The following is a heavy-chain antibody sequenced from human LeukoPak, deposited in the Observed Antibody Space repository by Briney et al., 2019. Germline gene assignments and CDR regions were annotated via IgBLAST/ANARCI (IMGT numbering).Heavy chain of an antibody. J-gene: IGHJ4*02. CDR2: MSSEGIKT. D-gene: IGHD1-1*01. Sequence: GTSLRLSCVTSGFTFRTCGVHWVRQAPGKGLEWVALMSSEGIKTYYADSVKGRFTISRDSSKDTLYLQMSSLRADDTAVYYCAKDHAGTGRAFEYWGQGTLVTVSS. CDR3: AKDHAGTGRAFEY. CDR1: GFTFRTCG. V-gene: IGHV3-30*04.